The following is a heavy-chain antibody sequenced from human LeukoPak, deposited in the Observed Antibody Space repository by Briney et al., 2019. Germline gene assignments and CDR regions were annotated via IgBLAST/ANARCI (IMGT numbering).Heavy chain of an antibody. Sequence: ASVKVSCKASGYTFTSYGISWVRQAPGQGLEWMGWISAYNGNTKYAQKLQGRVTMTTDTSTSTAYMELRSLRSDDTAVYYCARVKQQLVLYWFDPWGQGTLVTVSS. CDR3: ARVKQQLVLYWFDP. D-gene: IGHD6-13*01. CDR2: ISAYNGNT. V-gene: IGHV1-18*01. J-gene: IGHJ5*02. CDR1: GYTFTSYG.